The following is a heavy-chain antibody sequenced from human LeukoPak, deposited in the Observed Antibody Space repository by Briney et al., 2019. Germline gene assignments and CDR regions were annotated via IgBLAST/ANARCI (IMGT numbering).Heavy chain of an antibody. CDR2: ISGSGGST. CDR1: GFTFSSYA. J-gene: IGHJ4*02. CDR3: ARQSSYYYDSSGNPRRKYFDY. D-gene: IGHD3-22*01. V-gene: IGHV3-23*01. Sequence: GGSLRLSCAASGFTFSSYAMSWVRQAPGKGLEWVSAISGSGGSTYYADSVKGRFTISRDNSKNTLYLQMNSLRAEDTAVYHCARQSSYYYDSSGNPRRKYFDYWGQGTLVTVSS.